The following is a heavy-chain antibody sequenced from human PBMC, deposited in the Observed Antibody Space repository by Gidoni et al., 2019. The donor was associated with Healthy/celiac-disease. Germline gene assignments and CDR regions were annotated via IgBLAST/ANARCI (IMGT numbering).Heavy chain of an antibody. CDR2: IYYSGST. J-gene: IGHJ5*02. Sequence: QVQLQESGPGLVKPSQTLSITCTVSGGSISSGGYYWSWIRQHPGKGLEWLGYIYYSGSTYYNPSLKSRVTISVDTSKNQFSLKLSSVTAADTAVYYCARVTYGSGTNWFDPWGQGTLVTVSS. CDR1: GGSISSGGYY. D-gene: IGHD3-10*01. CDR3: ARVTYGSGTNWFDP. V-gene: IGHV4-31*03.